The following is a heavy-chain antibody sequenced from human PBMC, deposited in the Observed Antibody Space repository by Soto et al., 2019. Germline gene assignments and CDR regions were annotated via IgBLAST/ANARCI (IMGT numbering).Heavy chain of an antibody. V-gene: IGHV4-31*03. J-gene: IGHJ4*02. Sequence: SETLSLTCTVSGGSISSGGYYWSWIRQLPGKGLEWIGYIYYSGSTYYNPSLKSRVTISVDTSKNQFSLKLSSVTAADTAVYYCARDAGGSGWYGVGFDYWGQGTLVTVSS. CDR1: GGSISSGGYY. CDR2: IYYSGST. D-gene: IGHD6-19*01. CDR3: ARDAGGSGWYGVGFDY.